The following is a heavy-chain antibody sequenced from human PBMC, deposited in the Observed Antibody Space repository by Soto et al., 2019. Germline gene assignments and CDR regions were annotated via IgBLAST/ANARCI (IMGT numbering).Heavy chain of an antibody. V-gene: IGHV3-9*03. J-gene: IGHJ4*02. CDR1: GFTFDDSV. CDR3: VNDLWYGSSSSFHY. CDR2: INWNSAYI. Sequence: PGGSLRLSCAGSGFTFDDSVMHWVRQVPGKGPEWLSGINWNSAYIGNEESAKGRVTISSANAKTSLYLQMKRKRPEDMCLYYCVNDLWYGSSSSFHYWGQGTQVTVSS. D-gene: IGHD6-6*01.